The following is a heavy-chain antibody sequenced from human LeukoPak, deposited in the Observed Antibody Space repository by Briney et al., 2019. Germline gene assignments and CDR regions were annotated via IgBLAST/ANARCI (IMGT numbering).Heavy chain of an antibody. D-gene: IGHD5-12*01. J-gene: IGHJ4*02. Sequence: GGSLRLSCAASGFTFSSYGMHWVRQAPGKGLEWVSSISSSSSYIYYADSVKGRFTISRDNAKNSLYLQMNSLRAEDTAVYYCARDGPSGYVSVALFDYWGQGTLVTVSS. CDR1: GFTFSSYG. CDR3: ARDGPSGYVSVALFDY. V-gene: IGHV3-21*01. CDR2: ISSSSSYI.